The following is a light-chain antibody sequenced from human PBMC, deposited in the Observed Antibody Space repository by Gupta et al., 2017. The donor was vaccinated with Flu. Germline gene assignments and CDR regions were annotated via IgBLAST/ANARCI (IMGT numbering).Light chain of an antibody. J-gene: IGKJ2*03. CDR2: AAS. CDR3: QQSNTYPYS. Sequence: DLQLTQSPSSLSASVGDGLDIPCWASLGINHWLAWYQQKPGKAPKLLIYAASTLQTGVPSRFSGSGSGADFTLTISSLRPEDFGTYYCQQSNTYPYSFGQGTKLEIK. V-gene: IGKV1-12*01. CDR1: LGINHW.